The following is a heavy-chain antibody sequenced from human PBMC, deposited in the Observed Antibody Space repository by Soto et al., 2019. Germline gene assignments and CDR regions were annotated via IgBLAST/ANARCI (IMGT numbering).Heavy chain of an antibody. J-gene: IGHJ4*02. CDR3: ARGYYSSSWRVFDY. CDR1: GYTFSGYF. V-gene: IGHV1-2*02. CDR2: MNPNSGGT. Sequence: QVPLVQSGADVKKPGASVKVSCKTSGYTFSGYFMHWLRQAPGQGLEWMGWMNPNSGGTDYAQTFQGRVSMTWDTSISTAYMELSRLRSDDTAIYYCARGYYSSSWRVFDYWGQGTLVTVSS. D-gene: IGHD6-13*01.